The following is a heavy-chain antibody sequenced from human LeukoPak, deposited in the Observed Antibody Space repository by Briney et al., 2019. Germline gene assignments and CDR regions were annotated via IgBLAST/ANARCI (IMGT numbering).Heavy chain of an antibody. CDR2: VSTSGYT. J-gene: IGHJ4*02. Sequence: SETLSLTCTVSGASISSYYWNWIRQPAGKGLEWIGRVSTSGYTDYNPSLESRVTMSVDTSKNQFSLKLSSVTAADTAVYYCAKDPPHVSWLFDYWGQGTLVTVSS. CDR3: AKDPPHVSWLFDY. V-gene: IGHV4-4*07. CDR1: GASISSYY. D-gene: IGHD3-16*01.